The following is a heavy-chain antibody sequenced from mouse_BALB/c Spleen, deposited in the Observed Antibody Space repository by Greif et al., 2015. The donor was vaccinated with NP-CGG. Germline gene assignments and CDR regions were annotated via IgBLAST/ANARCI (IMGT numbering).Heavy chain of an antibody. CDR2: ISSGGSYT. CDR1: GFTFSSYA. V-gene: IGHV5-9-1*01. Sequence: EVMLVESGGGLVKPGGSLKLSCAASGFTFSSYAMSWVRQTPEKRLEWVATISSGGSYTYYPDSVKGRFTISRDNAKNTLYLQMSSLRSEDTAMYYCASLRYGEDYWGQGTTLTVSS. CDR3: ASLRYGEDY. D-gene: IGHD2-14*01. J-gene: IGHJ2*01.